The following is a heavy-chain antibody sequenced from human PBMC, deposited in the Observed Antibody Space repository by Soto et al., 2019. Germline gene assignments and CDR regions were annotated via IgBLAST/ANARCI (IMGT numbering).Heavy chain of an antibody. J-gene: IGHJ4*02. CDR3: ARDLAFTYYYDSSGDFDY. Sequence: ASVKVSCKASGYTFTSYYMHWVRQAPGQGLEWMGIINPSGGSTSYAQKFQGRVTMTRDTSTSTVYMELSSLRSEDTAVYYCARDLAFTYYYDSSGDFDYWGQGTLVTVSS. D-gene: IGHD3-22*01. CDR2: INPSGGST. CDR1: GYTFTSYY. V-gene: IGHV1-46*01.